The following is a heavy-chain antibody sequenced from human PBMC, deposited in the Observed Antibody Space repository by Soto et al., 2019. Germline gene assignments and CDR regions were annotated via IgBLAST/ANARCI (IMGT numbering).Heavy chain of an antibody. D-gene: IGHD3-22*01. CDR2: IKSKTDGGTT. CDR3: TTPTLYYYDRSGKSYYYYGMDV. V-gene: IGHV3-15*01. Sequence: EVQLVESGGGLVKPGGSLRLSCAASGFTFSNAWMSWVRQAPGKGLEWVGRIKSKTDGGTTDYAAPVKGRFTISRDDSKNTLYMQMNSLKTEDTAVYYCTTPTLYYYDRSGKSYYYYGMDVWGQGTTVTVSS. CDR1: GFTFSNAW. J-gene: IGHJ6*02.